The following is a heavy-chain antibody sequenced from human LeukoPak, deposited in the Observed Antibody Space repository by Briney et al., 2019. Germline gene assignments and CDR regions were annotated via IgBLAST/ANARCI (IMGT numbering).Heavy chain of an antibody. CDR3: ARDDKNNYYDSSGFDY. CDR2: ISGSGGST. D-gene: IGHD3-22*01. CDR1: GFTFSSYA. V-gene: IGHV3-23*01. J-gene: IGHJ4*02. Sequence: GGSLRLSCAASGFTFSSYAMSWVRQAPGKGLEWVSAISGSGGSTYYADSVKGRFTISRDNAKNSLYLQMNSLRAEDTAVYYCARDDKNNYYDSSGFDYWGQGTLVTVSS.